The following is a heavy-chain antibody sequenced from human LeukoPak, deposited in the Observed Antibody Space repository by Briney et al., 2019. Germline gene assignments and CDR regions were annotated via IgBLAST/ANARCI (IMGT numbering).Heavy chain of an antibody. J-gene: IGHJ4*02. CDR1: GFIFSSYE. CDR3: TRDYGDYAY. D-gene: IGHD4-17*01. CDR2: ISGSGSPT. Sequence: GGSLRLSCAASGFIFSSYEMNCVRQSPGKGPEWLSYISGSGSPTYYADSVKGRFTISRDNAKNSLYLQMNSLRAEDTAIYYCTRDYGDYAYWGQGTLVTVSS. V-gene: IGHV3-48*03.